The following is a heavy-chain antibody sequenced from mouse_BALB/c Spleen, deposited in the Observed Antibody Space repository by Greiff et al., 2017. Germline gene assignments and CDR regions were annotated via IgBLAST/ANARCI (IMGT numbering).Heavy chain of an antibody. Sequence: EVKLVESGGGLVKPGGSLKLSCAASGFTFSDYYMYWVRQTPEKRLEWVATISDGGSYTYYPDSVKGRFTISRDNAKNNLYLQMSSLKSEDTAMYYCARDITTVAALYAMDYWGQGTSVTVSA. J-gene: IGHJ4*01. V-gene: IGHV5-4*02. CDR2: ISDGGSYT. CDR3: ARDITTVAALYAMDY. D-gene: IGHD1-1*01. CDR1: GFTFSDYY.